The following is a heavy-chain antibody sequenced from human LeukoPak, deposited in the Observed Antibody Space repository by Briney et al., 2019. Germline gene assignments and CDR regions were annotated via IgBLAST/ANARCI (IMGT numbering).Heavy chain of an antibody. J-gene: IGHJ1*01. Sequence: ASVKVSCKASGYTFTSYGISWVRQAPGQGLEWMGWISAYNGNTNYAQKLQGRVTMTTDTSTSTAYMELRSLRSDDTAVYYCARHYCSGGSCYSGYFQHWGQGTLVTVSS. CDR1: GYTFTSYG. CDR3: ARHYCSGGSCYSGYFQH. CDR2: ISAYNGNT. V-gene: IGHV1-18*01. D-gene: IGHD2-15*01.